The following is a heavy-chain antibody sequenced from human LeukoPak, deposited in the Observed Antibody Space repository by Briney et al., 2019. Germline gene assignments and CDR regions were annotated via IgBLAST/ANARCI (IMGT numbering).Heavy chain of an antibody. CDR1: GFTFTTYA. V-gene: IGHV3-21*06. D-gene: IGHD2-15*01. Sequence: GGSPRLSCTASGFTFTTYAMTWVRQAPGKGLEWISSMSSGSRYIYYADSVRGRFTISRDNTRNSLYLAMNNLRAEDTAIYYCARDRPTGASRIFVVQWGQGTPVTVSS. CDR2: MSSGSRYI. CDR3: ARDRPTGASRIFVVQ. J-gene: IGHJ4*02.